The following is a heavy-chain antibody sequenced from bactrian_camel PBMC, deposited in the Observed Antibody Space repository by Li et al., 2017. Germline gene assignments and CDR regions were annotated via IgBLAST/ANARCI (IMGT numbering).Heavy chain of an antibody. Sequence: HVQLVESGGGSVQAGGSLRLSCSASEDTYSEYDDSTPYNCMGWFRQSPGKEREAVASICRPGPITSYADSVKGRFTISQDNMKNTLYLQMYNLNLEDTAVYYCATGQVDDGGYCFFSIRGQGTQVTVS. V-gene: IGHV3S61*01. CDR1: EDTYSEYDDSTPYNC. D-gene: IGHD2*01. CDR3: ATGQVDDGGYCFFSI. J-gene: IGHJ4*01. CDR2: ICRPGPIT.